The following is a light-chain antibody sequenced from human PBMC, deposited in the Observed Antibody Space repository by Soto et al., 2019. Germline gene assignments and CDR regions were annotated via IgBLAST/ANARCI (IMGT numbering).Light chain of an antibody. CDR2: AAS. CDR1: QTISVY. CDR3: QHYNGLPR. Sequence: DIPLTQSPSSLSASIGDRVTITCRASQTISVYLNWYQQKPGKAPKLLIYAASNLQSGVPSRFSGSGSGTAFTLTISSLQPEDFATYYCQHYNGLPRFGPGTKVDIK. J-gene: IGKJ3*01. V-gene: IGKV1-39*01.